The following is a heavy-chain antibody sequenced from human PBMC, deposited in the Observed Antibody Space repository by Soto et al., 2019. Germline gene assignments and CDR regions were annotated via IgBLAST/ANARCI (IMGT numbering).Heavy chain of an antibody. CDR2: INHSGST. CDR1: FTAYY. J-gene: IGHJ6*02. V-gene: IGHV4-34*01. D-gene: IGHD2-2*01. CDR3: ARERXCSSTSCFYYYYYGMDV. Sequence: FTAYYIHWIRQPPGKGLEWIGEINHSGSTNYNPSLKSRVTMSVDTSKNQFSLKLSSVTAADTAVYYCARERXCSSTSCFYYYYYGMDVWGQGTTVTVSS.